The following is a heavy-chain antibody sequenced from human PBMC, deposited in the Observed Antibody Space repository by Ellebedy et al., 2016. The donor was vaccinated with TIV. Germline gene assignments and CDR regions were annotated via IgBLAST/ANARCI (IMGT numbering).Heavy chain of an antibody. D-gene: IGHD4-23*01. CDR2: IRGSGGST. CDR1: GFTFSSYA. Sequence: PGGSLRLSCAASGFTFSSYAMSWVRQAPGKGLEWVSAIRGSGGSTYYADSVKGRFTISRDNSKNTLYLQMTSLRAEDPAVYYCAKSPRDDYGGNSGFDAFDIWGQGTMVTVSS. V-gene: IGHV3-23*01. CDR3: AKSPRDDYGGNSGFDAFDI. J-gene: IGHJ3*02.